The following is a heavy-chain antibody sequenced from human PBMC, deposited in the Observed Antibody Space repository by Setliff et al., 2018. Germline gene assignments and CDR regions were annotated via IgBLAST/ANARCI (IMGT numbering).Heavy chain of an antibody. CDR2: LKSKIDGATT. CDR1: GFSFNNAW. CDR3: AREHYYDSSGYSTLDY. J-gene: IGHJ4*02. V-gene: IGHV3-15*01. D-gene: IGHD3-22*01. Sequence: PGGSLRLSCAASGFSFNNAWMSWVRQAPGKGLEWVGRLKSKIDGATTDYAAPVKGRFTISRDDSKNTLYLQMNSLRAEDTAGYYCAREHYYDSSGYSTLDYWGQGTLVTVSS.